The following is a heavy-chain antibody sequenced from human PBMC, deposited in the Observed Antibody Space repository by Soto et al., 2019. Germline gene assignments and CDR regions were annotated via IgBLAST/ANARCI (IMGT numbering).Heavy chain of an antibody. V-gene: IGHV3-48*03. CDR1: GFTFSSYE. Sequence: EVQLVESGGGLVQPGGSLRLSCAASGFTFSSYEMNWVRQAPGKGLEWVSYISSSGSTIYYADSVKGRFTISRDNAKNSLYLQMNSLRAEDTAVYYCARCGWELIFDYWGQGTLVTVSS. CDR2: ISSSGSTI. D-gene: IGHD1-26*01. J-gene: IGHJ4*02. CDR3: ARCGWELIFDY.